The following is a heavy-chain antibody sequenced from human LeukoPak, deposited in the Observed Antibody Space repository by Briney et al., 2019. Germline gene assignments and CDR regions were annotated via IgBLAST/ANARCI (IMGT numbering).Heavy chain of an antibody. D-gene: IGHD1-26*01. J-gene: IGHJ4*02. CDR1: GFTFSSYS. CDR3: ARGWGIVGATVYYFDY. Sequence: GGSLRLSCAASGFTFSSYSMNWVRQAPGKGLEWVSYISSSSSTIYYADSVKGRFTISRDNAKNSLYLQMNSLRAEDTAVYYCARGWGIVGATVYYFDYWGQETLVTVSS. V-gene: IGHV3-48*04. CDR2: ISSSSSTI.